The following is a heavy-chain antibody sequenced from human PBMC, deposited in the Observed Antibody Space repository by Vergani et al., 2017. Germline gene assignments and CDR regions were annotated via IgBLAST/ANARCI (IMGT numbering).Heavy chain of an antibody. CDR3: ASQDVKAHDYDNY. D-gene: IGHD4-17*01. J-gene: IGHJ4*02. V-gene: IGHV3-48*01. Sequence: EVQLVESGGGLVQPGGSLRLSCAASGFTFSSYSMNWVRQAPGKGLEWGSYISSSSSTIYYADSVKGRFTIARDNAKNSLYLQMNSLRAEDTAVYYCASQDVKAHDYDNYWGQGTLVTVSS. CDR1: GFTFSSYS. CDR2: ISSSSSTI.